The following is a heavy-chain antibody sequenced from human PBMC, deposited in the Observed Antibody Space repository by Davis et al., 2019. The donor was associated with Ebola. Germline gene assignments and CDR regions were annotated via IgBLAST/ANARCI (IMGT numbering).Heavy chain of an antibody. CDR2: MYYSGST. J-gene: IGHJ4*02. V-gene: IGHV4-59*12. Sequence: PSETLSLTCTVSGGSISSYYWSWIRQPPGKRLEWIGNMYYSGSTYYNPSLKSRVTISMDTSKNQFSLKLSSVTAADTAVYYCARDRVDTALVGNYFDYWGQGILVSVSP. D-gene: IGHD5-18*01. CDR1: GGSISSYY. CDR3: ARDRVDTALVGNYFDY.